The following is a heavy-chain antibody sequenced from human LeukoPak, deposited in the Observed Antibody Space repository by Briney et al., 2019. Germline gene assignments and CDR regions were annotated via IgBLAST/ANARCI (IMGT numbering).Heavy chain of an antibody. D-gene: IGHD3-22*01. Sequence: SVKVSCKASGGTFSSYAISWVRQAPGQGLEWMGGIIPIFGTANYAQKFQGRVTITADESTSTAYMELSSLRSEDTAVYYCARVLTATYYYDSSGYYFDYWGQGTLVTVSS. V-gene: IGHV1-69*01. J-gene: IGHJ4*02. CDR2: IIPIFGTA. CDR3: ARVLTATYYYDSSGYYFDY. CDR1: GGTFSSYA.